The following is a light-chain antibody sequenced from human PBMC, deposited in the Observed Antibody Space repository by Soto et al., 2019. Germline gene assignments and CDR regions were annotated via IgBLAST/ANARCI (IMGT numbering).Light chain of an antibody. CDR3: SSYGGSNNLI. CDR1: SSDVGIYNY. V-gene: IGLV2-8*01. J-gene: IGLJ2*01. Sequence: QSALTQPPSASGSPGQSVTISCTGTSSDVGIYNYVSWYQQHPGEAPKLMIYEVTKRPSGVPDRFSGFKSGNTASLTVSGLQAEDEADYYCSSYGGSNNLIFGGGTQLTVL. CDR2: EVT.